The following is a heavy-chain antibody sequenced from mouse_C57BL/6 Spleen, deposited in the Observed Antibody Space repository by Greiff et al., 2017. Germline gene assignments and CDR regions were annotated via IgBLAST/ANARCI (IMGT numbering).Heavy chain of an antibody. CDR2: ISSGGDYI. CDR1: GFTFSSYA. J-gene: IGHJ4*01. CDR3: TKLGATGPYAMDY. V-gene: IGHV5-9-1*02. D-gene: IGHD1-1*02. Sequence: EVMLVESGEGLVKPGGSLKLSCAASGFTFSSYAMSWVRQTPEKRLEWVAYISSGGDYIYYADTVKGRFTISRDNARNTLYLQMSSLKSEDTAMYYCTKLGATGPYAMDYWGQGTSVTVSS.